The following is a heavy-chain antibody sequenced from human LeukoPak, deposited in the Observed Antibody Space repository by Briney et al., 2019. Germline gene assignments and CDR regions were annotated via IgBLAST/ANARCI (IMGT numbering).Heavy chain of an antibody. Sequence: ASVKVSCKASGYTFTGYYMHWVRQAPGQGLEWMGWINPNSGGTNYAQKFQGRVTMTRDTSISTAYMELSRLRSDDTAVYYCAGLRITIFGVVPNWFDPWGQGTLVTVSS. CDR2: INPNSGGT. D-gene: IGHD3-3*01. CDR3: AGLRITIFGVVPNWFDP. CDR1: GYTFTGYY. J-gene: IGHJ5*02. V-gene: IGHV1-2*02.